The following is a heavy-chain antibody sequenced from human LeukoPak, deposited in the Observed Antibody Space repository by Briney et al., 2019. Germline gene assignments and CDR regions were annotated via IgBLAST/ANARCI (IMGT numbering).Heavy chain of an antibody. CDR1: GFTVSSNY. D-gene: IGHD3-10*01. CDR3: AAPYMVRGVSDAFDI. Sequence: GGSLRLSCAASGFTVSSNYMSWVRQAPGKGLEWVSVIYSGGSTYYADSVKGRFTISRDNSKNTLYLQMNSLRAEDTAVYYCAAPYMVRGVSDAFDIWGQGTMVTVSS. CDR2: IYSGGST. V-gene: IGHV3-53*05. J-gene: IGHJ3*02.